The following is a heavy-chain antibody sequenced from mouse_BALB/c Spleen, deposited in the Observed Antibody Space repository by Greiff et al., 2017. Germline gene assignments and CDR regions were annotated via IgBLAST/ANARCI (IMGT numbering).Heavy chain of an antibody. D-gene: IGHD1-2*01. CDR1: GYTFTSYW. V-gene: IGHV1-69*02. CDR2: IDPSDSYT. CDR3: ARSSLLRPFDY. J-gene: IGHJ2*01. Sequence: QVQLQQPGAELVKPGASVKLSCKASGYTFTSYWMHWVKQRPGQGLEWIGEIDPSDSYTNYNQKFKGKATLTVDKSSSTAYMQLSSLTSEDSAVYYCARSSLLRPFDYWGQGTTLTVSS.